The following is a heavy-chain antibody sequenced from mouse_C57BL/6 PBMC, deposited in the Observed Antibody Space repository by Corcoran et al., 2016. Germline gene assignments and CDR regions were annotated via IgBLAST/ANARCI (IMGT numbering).Heavy chain of an antibody. CDR1: GYTFTDYY. J-gene: IGHJ3*01. V-gene: IGHV1-26*01. Sequence: EVQLQQSGPELVKPGASVKISCKASGYTFTDYYMNWVKQSHGKSLEWIGDINPNNGGTSYNQKFKGKATLIVDKSSSTAYMELRSLTSEDSAVYYCARGGLYGGFAYWGQGTLVTVSA. CDR3: ARGGLYGGFAY. D-gene: IGHD1-1*01. CDR2: INPNNGGT.